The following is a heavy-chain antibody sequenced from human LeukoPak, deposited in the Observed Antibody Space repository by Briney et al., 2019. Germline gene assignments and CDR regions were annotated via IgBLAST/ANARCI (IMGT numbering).Heavy chain of an antibody. J-gene: IGHJ4*02. CDR3: VKDRGGTYYFDF. CDR1: GFTFSSSG. D-gene: IGHD1-26*01. CDR2: IRYDGSTK. V-gene: IGHV3-30*02. Sequence: EGSLILSCAASGFTFSSSGRHWVRQAPGKGLEWLTFIRYDGSTKSYADSVKGRFTISRDNSKNTLYLQMNSLRAEDTAVYYCVKDRGGTYYFDFWGQGTRVTVSS.